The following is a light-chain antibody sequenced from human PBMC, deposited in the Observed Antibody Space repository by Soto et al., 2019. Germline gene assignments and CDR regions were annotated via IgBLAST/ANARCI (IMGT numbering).Light chain of an antibody. Sequence: IVLTQSPATLSLWPGETAILSCRASQTVSCYLSWYQHKPGQAPRLLIYDASKRAPGIPARFSGSGSGTDFTLTISSLEPEDFAVYYCQQRSTSITFGQGTHLEIE. J-gene: IGKJ5*01. CDR3: QQRSTSIT. CDR1: QTVSCY. V-gene: IGKV3-11*01. CDR2: DAS.